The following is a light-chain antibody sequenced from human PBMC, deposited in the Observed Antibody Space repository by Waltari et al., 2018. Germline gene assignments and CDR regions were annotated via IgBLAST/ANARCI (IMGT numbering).Light chain of an antibody. J-gene: IGLJ2*01. V-gene: IGLV1-47*01. CDR1: DPNIGPNY. CDR2: RNS. CDR3: AAWDDTLRMV. Sequence: QSVLTQPPSASGTPGQKITISCSGRDPNIGPNYVYWYQHLPGMAPKLLIYRNSQRPSGVPDRFSGSKSGKSASLAINGLRSEDEANYYCAAWDDTLRMVFGGGTKLTVL.